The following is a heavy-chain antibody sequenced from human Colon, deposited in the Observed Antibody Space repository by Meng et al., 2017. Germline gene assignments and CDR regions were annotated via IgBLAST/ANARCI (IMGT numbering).Heavy chain of an antibody. Sequence: EVQLLESGGGLVQSGVVLRLVCAASGFTFSRYAMSLFRQATGKGLEWVSAISDGGIDTFYADSVKGRFTLSRDNSRNALYLQVDSLRVEDTALYYCARRIEAVGIRCFNLWGRGTLVTVSS. CDR3: ARRIEAVGIRCFNL. V-gene: IGHV3-23*01. CDR2: ISDGGIDT. J-gene: IGHJ2*01. D-gene: IGHD6-13*01. CDR1: GFTFSRYA.